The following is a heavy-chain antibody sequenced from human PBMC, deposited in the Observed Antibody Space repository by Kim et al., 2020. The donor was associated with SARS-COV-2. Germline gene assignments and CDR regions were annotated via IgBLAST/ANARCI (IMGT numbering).Heavy chain of an antibody. D-gene: IGHD6-19*01. J-gene: IGHJ4*02. Sequence: ASVKVSCKASGYTFINYVMHWVRQAPGQRLEWMGLISIGHDDTKYSQKFRGRVTITRDTTASTAYMELSSLRSEDTAVYYCARGSAWAFDYWGQGTLVTVAS. CDR3: ARGSAWAFDY. V-gene: IGHV1-3*04. CDR2: ISIGHDDT. CDR1: GYTFINYV.